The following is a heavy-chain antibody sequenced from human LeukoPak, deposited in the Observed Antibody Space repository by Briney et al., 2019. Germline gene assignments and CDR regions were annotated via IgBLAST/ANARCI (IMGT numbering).Heavy chain of an antibody. CDR2: IKQDGTEK. V-gene: IGHV3-7*04. Sequence: PGGSLRLSCTASGFTFSSYWMTWVRQAPGKGLEWVANIKQDGTEKYYEDSVKGRFTISRDNAKNSTYLQMNSLRAEDTAVYYCARDRWNVRRDYFDYWGQGTLVTVSS. CDR3: ARDRWNVRRDYFDY. J-gene: IGHJ4*02. D-gene: IGHD1-1*01. CDR1: GFTFSSYW.